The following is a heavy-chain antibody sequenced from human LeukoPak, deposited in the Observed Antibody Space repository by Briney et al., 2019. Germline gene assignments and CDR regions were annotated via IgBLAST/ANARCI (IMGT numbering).Heavy chain of an antibody. Sequence: GGSLRLSCAASGFTFSSYAMSWVSQAPGKGLEWVSAISGSGGSTYYADSVKGRFTISRDNSKNTLYLQMNSLRAEDTAVYYCAKIPRYYYGSGTGGGYFDYWGQGTLVTVSS. CDR1: GFTFSSYA. CDR2: ISGSGGST. J-gene: IGHJ4*02. D-gene: IGHD3-10*01. V-gene: IGHV3-23*01. CDR3: AKIPRYYYGSGTGGGYFDY.